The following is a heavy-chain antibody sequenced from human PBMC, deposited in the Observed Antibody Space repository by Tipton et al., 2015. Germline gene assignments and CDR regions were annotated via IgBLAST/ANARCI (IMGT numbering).Heavy chain of an antibody. J-gene: IGHJ4*02. CDR1: GYSISSGYY. CDR2: MHHSGDA. CDR3: GRGDDSTAMATGFDY. Sequence: GLVKPSETLSLTCTVSGYSISSGYYWGWIRQPPGKGLEWIGSMHHSGDAYYNPPLTSRVSISVDASKNQFSLKLTSVAAADTAFYFCGRGDDSTAMATGFDYWGQGALVTVSS. D-gene: IGHD5-18*01. V-gene: IGHV4-38-2*02.